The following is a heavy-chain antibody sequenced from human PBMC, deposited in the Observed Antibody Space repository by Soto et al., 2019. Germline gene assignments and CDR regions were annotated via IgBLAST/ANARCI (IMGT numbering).Heavy chain of an antibody. D-gene: IGHD4-17*01. J-gene: IGHJ6*02. Sequence: QVQLVQSGAEVKKPGASVKVSCKASGYTFTSYAMHWVRQAPGQRLEWMGWINAGNGNRKYSQKFQGRVTITRDTSASIAYMELSSLRSEDTAVYYCARDTAPSDVLGQGTTVTVSS. CDR1: GYTFTSYA. CDR3: ARDTAPSDV. V-gene: IGHV1-3*01. CDR2: INAGNGNR.